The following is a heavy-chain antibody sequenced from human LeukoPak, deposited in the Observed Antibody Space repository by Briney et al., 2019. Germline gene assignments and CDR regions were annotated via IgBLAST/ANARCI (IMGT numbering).Heavy chain of an antibody. Sequence: ASVKVSCKASGYTFTSYAMHWVRQAPGQRLEWMGWINAGNGNTKYSQKFQGRVAITRDTSAGTAYVELSSLRSEDTAVYYCARAVCSGGSCPFDYWGQGTLVTVSS. V-gene: IGHV1-3*01. D-gene: IGHD2-15*01. CDR1: GYTFTSYA. CDR2: INAGNGNT. CDR3: ARAVCSGGSCPFDY. J-gene: IGHJ4*02.